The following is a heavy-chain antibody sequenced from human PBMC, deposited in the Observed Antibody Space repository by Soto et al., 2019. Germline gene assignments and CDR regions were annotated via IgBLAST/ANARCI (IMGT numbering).Heavy chain of an antibody. CDR1: GFTFSSYG. V-gene: IGHV3-30*18. CDR3: AKEAAEYYYYGMDV. J-gene: IGHJ6*02. Sequence: QVQLVESGGGVVQPGRSLRLSCAASGFTFSSYGMHWVRQAPGKGLEWVAVISYDGSDKYYADSVKGRFTISRDNSKNRLYLQMNSLRAEDTAVYYCAKEAAEYYYYGMDVWGQGTTVTVSS. CDR2: ISYDGSDK.